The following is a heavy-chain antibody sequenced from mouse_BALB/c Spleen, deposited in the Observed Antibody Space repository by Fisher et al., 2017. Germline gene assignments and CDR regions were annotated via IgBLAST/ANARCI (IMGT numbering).Heavy chain of an antibody. V-gene: IGHV1-9*01. J-gene: IGHJ2*01. Sequence: FKGKATFTADTSSNTAYMQLSSLTSEDSAVYYCALYGNYCFDYWGQGTTLTVSS. CDR3: ALYGNYCFDY. D-gene: IGHD2-10*02.